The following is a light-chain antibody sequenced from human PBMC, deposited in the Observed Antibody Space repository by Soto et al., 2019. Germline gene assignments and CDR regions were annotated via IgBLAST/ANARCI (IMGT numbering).Light chain of an antibody. CDR2: EVS. CDR3: CSYAGSSFYV. CDR1: SSVVGRYDY. J-gene: IGLJ1*01. Sequence: QSVLTQPASVSGSPGQSIAISCTGTSSVVGRYDYVSWYQHHPGKAPKLIIHEVSNRPSGVSDRFSGSKSGNTASLTISGPQAEDEADYYCCSYAGSSFYVFGTGTKVTVL. V-gene: IGLV2-14*01.